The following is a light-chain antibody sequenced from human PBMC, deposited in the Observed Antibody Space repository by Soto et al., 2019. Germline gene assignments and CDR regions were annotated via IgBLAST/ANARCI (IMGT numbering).Light chain of an antibody. CDR2: DVS. V-gene: IGLV2-14*01. J-gene: IGLJ1*01. CDR1: NSDVGGYNY. CDR3: SSYTSSSTQV. Sequence: HSVLNQPASVFGSPGQSITISRTGTNSDVGGYNYVSWYQQHPGKAPKLMIYDVSNRPSGVSNRFSGSKSGNTASLTISGLQAEDEADYYCSSYTSSSTQVLGTGTKVTVL.